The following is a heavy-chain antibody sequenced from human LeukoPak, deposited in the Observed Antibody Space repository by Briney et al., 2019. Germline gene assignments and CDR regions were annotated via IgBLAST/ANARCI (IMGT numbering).Heavy chain of an antibody. D-gene: IGHD3-9*01. Sequence: ASVKVSCKASGYTFTSYDINWVRQATGQGLEWMGWMNPNSGNTGYAQKFQGRVTMTRNTSISTAYMELSSLRSEDTAVYYCSRAEAAIRYFDWFTSSGHSDYWGQGTLVTVSS. CDR2: MNPNSGNT. V-gene: IGHV1-8*01. CDR3: SRAEAAIRYFDWFTSSGHSDY. CDR1: GYTFTSYD. J-gene: IGHJ4*02.